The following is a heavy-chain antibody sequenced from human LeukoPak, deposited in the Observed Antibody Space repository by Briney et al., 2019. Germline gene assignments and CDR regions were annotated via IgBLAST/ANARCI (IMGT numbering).Heavy chain of an antibody. CDR2: INWNGGSI. Sequence: PGGSLRLSCAASGFAFDDYGMSWVRQAPGRGLEWVSGINWNGGSIGYADSVKGRFTISRDNAKNSLYLQINSLRAEDTALYYCAGADKDGYGFFGFDYWGQGTLVTVSS. V-gene: IGHV3-20*04. D-gene: IGHD5-18*01. CDR3: AGADKDGYGFFGFDY. J-gene: IGHJ4*02. CDR1: GFAFDDYG.